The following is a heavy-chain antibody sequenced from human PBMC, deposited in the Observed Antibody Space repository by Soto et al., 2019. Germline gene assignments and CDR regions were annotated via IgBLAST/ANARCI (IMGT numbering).Heavy chain of an antibody. CDR2: ISYDGSNK. V-gene: IGHV3-30*18. Sequence: AGGSLILSCAASGFTFSSYGMHWVRQAPGKGLEWVAVISYDGSNKYYADSVKGRFTISRDNSKNTLYLQMNSLRAEDTAVYYCAKDRSSGYYFLQDYWGQGTLVSVSS. D-gene: IGHD3-22*01. J-gene: IGHJ4*02. CDR3: AKDRSSGYYFLQDY. CDR1: GFTFSSYG.